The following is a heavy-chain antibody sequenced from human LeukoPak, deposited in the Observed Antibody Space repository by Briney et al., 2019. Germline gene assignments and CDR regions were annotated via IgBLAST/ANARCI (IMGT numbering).Heavy chain of an antibody. CDR1: GGSISSYY. Sequence: PSETLSLTCTVSGGSISSYYWSWIRQPPGKGLEWIGYIYYSGSTNYNPSLKSQVTISVDTSKNQFSLKLSSVTAAGTAVYYCASHYYDSSGRDYWGQGTLVTVSS. D-gene: IGHD3-22*01. V-gene: IGHV4-59*01. CDR2: IYYSGST. CDR3: ASHYYDSSGRDY. J-gene: IGHJ4*02.